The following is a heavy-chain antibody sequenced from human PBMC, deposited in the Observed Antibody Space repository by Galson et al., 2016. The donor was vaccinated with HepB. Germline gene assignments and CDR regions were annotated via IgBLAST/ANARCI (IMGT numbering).Heavy chain of an antibody. Sequence: SLRLSCAASGFTFNTYEINWVRQAPGKGLEWVSYISDSGHTIYYADSVRGRFTISRDNAKSSVNLQMNSLRAEDTAVYHCVRDGRIRSGSFRRWDYWGRGTLVTVSS. CDR2: ISDSGHTI. CDR1: GFTFNTYE. J-gene: IGHJ4*02. CDR3: VRDGRIRSGSFRRWDY. V-gene: IGHV3-48*03. D-gene: IGHD3-3*01.